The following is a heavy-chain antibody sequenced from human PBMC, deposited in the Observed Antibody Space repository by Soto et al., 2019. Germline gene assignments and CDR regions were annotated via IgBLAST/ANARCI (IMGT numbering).Heavy chain of an antibody. CDR2: IYYSGST. D-gene: IGHD4-17*01. V-gene: IGHV4-59*08. J-gene: IGHJ4*02. CDR3: ARRYGDYFDY. CDR1: GGSISSYY. Sequence: SETLSLTCSVSGGSISSYYWSWIRQPPGKGLEWIGYIYYSGSTTYNPALKSRVTISVDTSKNQFSLKLSSVTAADTAVYYCARRYGDYFDYWGQGTLVTVSS.